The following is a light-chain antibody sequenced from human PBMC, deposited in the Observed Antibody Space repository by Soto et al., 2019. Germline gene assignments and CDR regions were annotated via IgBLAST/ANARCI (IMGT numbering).Light chain of an antibody. CDR3: QTWGTGIRV. V-gene: IGLV4-69*01. Sequence: QLVLTRSPSASASLGASVKVTCTLSSGHSNYAIAWHQQQPEKGPRYLMILNSDGSHSKGDGIPDRFSGSSSGAERYLTISSLQSEDEADYYCQTWGTGIRVFGGGTKLTVL. CDR1: SGHSNYA. CDR2: LNSDGSH. J-gene: IGLJ3*02.